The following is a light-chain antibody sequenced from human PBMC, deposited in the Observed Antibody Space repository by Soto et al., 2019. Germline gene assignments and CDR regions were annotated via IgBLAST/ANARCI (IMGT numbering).Light chain of an antibody. CDR2: EVS. CDR3: SSYAGSNNPWV. Sequence: QSALTQPTSASGSPGQSVTISCTGTSSDVGGYNYVSWYQQHPGKAPKLMIYEVSKRPSGVPDRFSGSKSGNTASLTVSGLQAEDEADYYCSSYAGSNNPWVFGGGTQLTVL. J-gene: IGLJ3*02. CDR1: SSDVGGYNY. V-gene: IGLV2-8*01.